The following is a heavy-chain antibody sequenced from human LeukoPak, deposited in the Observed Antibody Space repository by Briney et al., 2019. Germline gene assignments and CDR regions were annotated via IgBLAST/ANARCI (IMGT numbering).Heavy chain of an antibody. D-gene: IGHD3-10*01. CDR2: INSNSGYT. J-gene: IGHJ4*02. Sequence: ASVKXXXXXXXXSFIDXSXXXVRQAPXQGRXXXGRINSNSGYTSYAQNFQGRGTMTRDTSINTAYMELSGLTSDDAAVYYCARGGSGSGYLYYFDYWGQGTLVSVPS. V-gene: IGHV1-2*06. CDR1: XXSFIDXS. CDR3: ARGGSGSGYLYYFDY.